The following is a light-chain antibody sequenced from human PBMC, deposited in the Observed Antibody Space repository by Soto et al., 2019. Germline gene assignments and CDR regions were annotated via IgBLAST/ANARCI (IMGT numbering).Light chain of an antibody. CDR1: QTINKN. J-gene: IGKJ1*01. CDR3: KQYNNXHQT. Sequence: VMTQAPATLSVSPGERVTLSFRASQTINKNVAWYKLKDGQVPRLLIYGASTRATDIPARFSGSGSGTEFTLTISSLQSEDFAEYNCKQYNNXHQTCGYWTKV. CDR2: GAS. V-gene: IGKV3-15*01.